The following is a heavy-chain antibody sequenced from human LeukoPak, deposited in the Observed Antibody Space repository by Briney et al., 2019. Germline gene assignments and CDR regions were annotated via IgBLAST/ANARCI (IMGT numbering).Heavy chain of an antibody. V-gene: IGHV4-34*01. J-gene: IGHJ3*02. CDR2: INHSGST. CDR1: GGSFSGYY. D-gene: IGHD1-26*01. Sequence: PSETLSLTCAVYGGSFSGYYWSWIRQPPGKGLEWIGEINHSGSTNYNPSLKSRVTISVDTSKNQFSLKLSSVTAADTAVYYCARDSGSYQASRAFDIWGQGTMVTVSS. CDR3: ARDSGSYQASRAFDI.